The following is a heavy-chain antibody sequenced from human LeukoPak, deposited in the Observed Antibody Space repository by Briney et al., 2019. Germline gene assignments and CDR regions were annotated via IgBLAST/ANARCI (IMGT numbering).Heavy chain of an antibody. CDR2: INPSGGST. CDR1: GYTFTSYY. D-gene: IGHD6-19*01. Sequence: GASVKVSCKASGYTFTSYYMHWLRQAPGQGLEWMGIINPSGGSTSYAQKFQGRVTMTRDTSTSTVYMELSSLRPEDAAVYYCARDHSSGWYVSDYWGQGTLVTVSS. J-gene: IGHJ4*02. V-gene: IGHV1-46*01. CDR3: ARDHSSGWYVSDY.